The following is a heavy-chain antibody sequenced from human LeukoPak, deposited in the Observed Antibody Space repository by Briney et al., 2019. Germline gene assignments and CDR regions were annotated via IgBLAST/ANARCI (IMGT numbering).Heavy chain of an antibody. CDR2: ISYDGSNK. V-gene: IGHV3-30-3*01. D-gene: IGHD2-2*01. CDR3: ARSDIVVVPAALTEIDY. J-gene: IGHJ4*02. CDR1: GFTFSSYV. Sequence: GGSLRLSCAASGFTFSSYVMHWVRQAPGKGLEWVAVISYDGSNKYYVDSVKGRFTISRDNSKNTLYLQMNSLRAEDTAVYYRARSDIVVVPAALTEIDYWGQGTLVTVSS.